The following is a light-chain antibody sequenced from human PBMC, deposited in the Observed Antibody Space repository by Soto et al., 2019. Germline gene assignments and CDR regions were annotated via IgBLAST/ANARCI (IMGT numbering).Light chain of an antibody. J-gene: IGKJ1*01. Sequence: AIRMTQSPSSFSASTGDRVTITCRASQGISSYLAWYQQNPGKAPKLLIYAASTLQSGVPSRFSGSGSGTDFTLTISCLQSEDFATYYCQQYYSYPPMFGQWTKLDIK. CDR2: AAS. CDR1: QGISSY. V-gene: IGKV1-8*01. CDR3: QQYYSYPPM.